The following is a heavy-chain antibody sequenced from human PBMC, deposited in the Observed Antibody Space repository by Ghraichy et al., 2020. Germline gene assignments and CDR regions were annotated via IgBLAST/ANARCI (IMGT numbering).Heavy chain of an antibody. Sequence: GESLNISCAASGFTFSSYGMHWVRQAPGKGLEWVAVIWYDGSNKYYADSVKGRFTISRDNSKNTLYLQMNSLRAEDTAVDYCVKVAAAGTVYYGMDVWGQGTTVTVSS. V-gene: IGHV3-33*08. D-gene: IGHD6-13*01. CDR3: VKVAAAGTVYYGMDV. CDR2: IWYDGSNK. J-gene: IGHJ6*02. CDR1: GFTFSSYG.